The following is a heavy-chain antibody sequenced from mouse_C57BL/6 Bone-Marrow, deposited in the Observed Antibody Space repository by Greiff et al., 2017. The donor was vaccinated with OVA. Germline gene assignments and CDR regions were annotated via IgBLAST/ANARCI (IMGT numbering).Heavy chain of an antibody. CDR2: ILPGSGGT. Sequence: VQLQESGAELMKPGASVKLSCKATGYTFTGYWIEWVKQRPGHGLEWIGEILPGSGGTNYNEKFKGKATFTADTSSNSAYMQLSSLTTEDSAIYYCACYYYGRCAYWGQGTLVTVSA. J-gene: IGHJ3*01. V-gene: IGHV1-9*01. D-gene: IGHD1-1*01. CDR1: GYTFTGYW. CDR3: ACYYYGRCAY.